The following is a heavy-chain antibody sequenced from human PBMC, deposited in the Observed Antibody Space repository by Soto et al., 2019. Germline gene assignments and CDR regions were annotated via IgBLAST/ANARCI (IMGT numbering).Heavy chain of an antibody. CDR3: AREQSGWFGAFFDY. CDR1: GGSISSYY. J-gene: IGHJ4*02. CDR2: IYYSGST. Sequence: SETLSLTCTVSGGSISSYYGSWIRQPPGKGLEWIGYIYYSGSTSYNPSLKSRITISVDTSKNQFSLNLSSVTAADTAVYYCAREQSGWFGAFFDYWGQGTLVTVSS. D-gene: IGHD3-10*01. V-gene: IGHV4-59*01.